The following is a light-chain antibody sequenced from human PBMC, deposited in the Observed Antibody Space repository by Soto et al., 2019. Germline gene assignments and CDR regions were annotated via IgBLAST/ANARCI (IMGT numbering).Light chain of an antibody. V-gene: IGLV7-46*01. CDR3: LLSCSGARGV. CDR1: TGAVTSGHY. Sequence: AVVTQEPSLTVSPGGTVTLTCGSSTGAVTSGHYPYWFQQKPGQAPRTLIYDTSNKHSWTPARFSGSLLGGKAALTLSGAQPEDEAEYYCLLSCSGARGVFGGGTKLTVL. J-gene: IGLJ2*01. CDR2: DTS.